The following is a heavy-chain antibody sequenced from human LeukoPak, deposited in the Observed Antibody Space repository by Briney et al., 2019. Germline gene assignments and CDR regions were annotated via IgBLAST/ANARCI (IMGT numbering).Heavy chain of an antibody. J-gene: IGHJ3*02. Sequence: PGGSLRLSCAAAGFTFRSYGMSWVRQAPGKGLEWVSGISGSGGSTYYADSVKGRFTISRDNSKNTLYLQMNSLRAEDTDVYYCTTAIEMATTPWAFDIWGQGTMVTVSS. CDR1: GFTFRSYG. V-gene: IGHV3-23*01. D-gene: IGHD5-24*01. CDR3: TTAIEMATTPWAFDI. CDR2: ISGSGGST.